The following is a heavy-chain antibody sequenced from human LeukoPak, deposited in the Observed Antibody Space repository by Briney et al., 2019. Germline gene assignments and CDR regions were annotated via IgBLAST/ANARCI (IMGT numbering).Heavy chain of an antibody. D-gene: IGHD3-10*02. CDR3: AELGITMIGGV. CDR2: ISSSSSYI. J-gene: IGHJ6*04. V-gene: IGHV3-21*01. CDR1: GFTFSNYN. Sequence: GGSLRLSCAGSGFTFSNYNMNWVRQAPGKGPEWVSSISSSSSYIYYADSVKGRFTISRDNAKNSLYLQMNSLRAEDTAVYYCAELGITMIGGVWGKGTTVTISS.